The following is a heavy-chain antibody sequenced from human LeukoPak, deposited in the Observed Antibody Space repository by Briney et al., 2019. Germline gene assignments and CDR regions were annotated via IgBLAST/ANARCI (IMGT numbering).Heavy chain of an antibody. CDR1: GFTFSSYA. CDR3: ARGGLMWEPTLGAFDI. V-gene: IGHV3-20*04. CDR2: INWNGGST. Sequence: PGGSLRLSCAASGFTFSSYAMSWVRQAPGKGLEWVSGINWNGGSTGYADSVKGRFTISRDNAKNSLYLQMSSLRAEDTALYYCARGGLMWEPTLGAFDIWGQGTMVTVSS. J-gene: IGHJ3*02. D-gene: IGHD1-26*01.